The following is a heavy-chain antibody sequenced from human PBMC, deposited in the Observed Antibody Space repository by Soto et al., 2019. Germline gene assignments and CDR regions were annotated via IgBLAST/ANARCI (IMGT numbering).Heavy chain of an antibody. J-gene: IGHJ4*01. CDR3: ARGSPGELRYFDWLLSRRHYFDY. V-gene: IGHV1-69*13. Sequence: SVKVSCKASGGTFSSYAISWVRQAPGQGLEWMGGIIPIFGTANYAQKFQGRVTITADESTSTAYMELSSLRSEDTAVYYCARGSPGELRYFDWLLSRRHYFDYWGQ. D-gene: IGHD3-9*01. CDR1: GGTFSSYA. CDR2: IIPIFGTA.